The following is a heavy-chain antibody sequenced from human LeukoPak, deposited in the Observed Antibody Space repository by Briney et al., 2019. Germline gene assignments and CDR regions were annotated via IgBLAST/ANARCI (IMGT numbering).Heavy chain of an antibody. CDR2: IYYSGST. CDR3: ARGGSGTYYHY. Sequence: SETLSLTCTVSGGSITSHHYSWIRQPPGKGLEWIGYIYYSGSTNYNPSLKSRVTISVDTSKNQFSLKLSSVTAADTAVYYCARGGSGTYYHYWGQGTLVTVSS. CDR1: GGSITSHH. V-gene: IGHV4-59*11. J-gene: IGHJ4*02. D-gene: IGHD1-26*01.